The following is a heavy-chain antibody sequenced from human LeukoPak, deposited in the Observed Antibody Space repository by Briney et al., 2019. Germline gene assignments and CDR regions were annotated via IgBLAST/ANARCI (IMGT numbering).Heavy chain of an antibody. V-gene: IGHV3-66*01. J-gene: IGHJ3*02. CDR1: GFTVSSNY. CDR2: IYSGGST. Sequence: GGSLRLSCAASGFTVSSNYMSWVRQAPWKGLEWVSVIYSGGSTYYADSVKGRFTISRDNSKNTLYLQMNSLRAEDTAVYYCARDPYSDAFDIWGQGTMVTVSS. CDR3: ARDPYSDAFDI. D-gene: IGHD2-21*01.